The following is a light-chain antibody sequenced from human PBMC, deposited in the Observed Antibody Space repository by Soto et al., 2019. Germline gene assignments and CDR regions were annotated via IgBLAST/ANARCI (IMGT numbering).Light chain of an antibody. CDR3: QHCDYLPI. J-gene: IGKJ3*01. CDR1: QNVGSF. Sequence: DIQMTQSPSSLSASVGDRVSLTCRAGQNVGSFVNWYQQKPGKAPKLLIYDASILEAGVPPRFSGSGSGTDFTLTISGLQPEDVATYYCQHCDYLPIFGPGTTVDFK. CDR2: DAS. V-gene: IGKV1-33*01.